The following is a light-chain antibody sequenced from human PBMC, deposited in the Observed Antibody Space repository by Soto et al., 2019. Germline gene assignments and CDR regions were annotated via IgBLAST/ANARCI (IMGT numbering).Light chain of an antibody. V-gene: IGKV3-20*01. CDR2: GAS. Sequence: EIVLTQSRCTLSLSPLERSTLSCRASQSVSNNYLAWYQQKPGQAPRLLIYGASNRATGIPDRFSGSGSGTDFTLTISRLEPEDFAVYYCQQYGSSGTFGQGTKVDIK. CDR1: QSVSNNY. CDR3: QQYGSSGT. J-gene: IGKJ1*01.